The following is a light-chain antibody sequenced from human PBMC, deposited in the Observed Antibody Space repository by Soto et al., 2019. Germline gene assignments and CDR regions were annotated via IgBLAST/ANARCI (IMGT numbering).Light chain of an antibody. J-gene: IGLJ1*01. V-gene: IGLV2-14*01. CDR3: SSHTSVSTRV. Sequence: QSALTQPASVSGSPGQSITISCTGTSSDIGGYDYVSWYQQHPDKAPKLMIYEVTNRPSGVSNRFSGSKSGNTASLTISGLQAEDEADYYCSSHTSVSTRVFGTGTKLTVL. CDR1: SSDIGGYDY. CDR2: EVT.